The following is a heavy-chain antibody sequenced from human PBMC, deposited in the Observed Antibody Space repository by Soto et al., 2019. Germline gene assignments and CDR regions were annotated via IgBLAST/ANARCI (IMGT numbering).Heavy chain of an antibody. CDR3: TGITWFRGMDV. V-gene: IGHV6-1*01. D-gene: IGHD3-10*01. J-gene: IGHJ6*02. CDR1: GDSVSSNSAG. CDR2: TYYKSKWNN. Sequence: SETLSLTCVISGDSVSSNSAGWNWIRQSPSRGLEWLGRTYYKSKWNNDYALSVKSRIPINPDTSKNQFSLHLYSVTPEDTAVYYCTGITWFRGMDVWGQGTPVTVSS.